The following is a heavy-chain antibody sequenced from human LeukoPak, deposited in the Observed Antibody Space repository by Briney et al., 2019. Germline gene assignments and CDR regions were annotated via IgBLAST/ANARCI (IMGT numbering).Heavy chain of an antibody. Sequence: GGSLRLSCAASGFTFSSYWMSWVRQAPGKGLEWVANIKQDGSEKYYVDSVKGRFTISRDNAKNSLYLQMNSLRAEDTAVYYCAKALYDSSGYQPLGFDYWGQGTLVTVSS. V-gene: IGHV3-7*01. D-gene: IGHD3-22*01. CDR2: IKQDGSEK. CDR3: AKALYDSSGYQPLGFDY. J-gene: IGHJ4*02. CDR1: GFTFSSYW.